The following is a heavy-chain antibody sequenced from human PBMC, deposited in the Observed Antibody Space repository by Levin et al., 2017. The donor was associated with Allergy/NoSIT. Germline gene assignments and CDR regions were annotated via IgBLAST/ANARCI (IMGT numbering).Heavy chain of an antibody. CDR1: GFSLSTSGMC. CDR3: ARTMIVVVNRYYYDGMDV. D-gene: IGHD3-22*01. V-gene: IGHV2-70*01. CDR2: IDWDDDK. J-gene: IGHJ6*02. Sequence: QTLSLTCTFSGFSLSTSGMCVSWIRQPPGKALEWLALIDWDDDKYYSTSLKTRLTISKDTSKNQVVLTMTNMDPVDTATYYCARTMIVVVNRYYYDGMDVWGQGTTVTVSS.